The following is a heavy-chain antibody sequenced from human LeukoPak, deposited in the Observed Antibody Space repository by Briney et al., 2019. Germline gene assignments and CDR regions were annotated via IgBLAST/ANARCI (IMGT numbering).Heavy chain of an antibody. J-gene: IGHJ4*02. CDR2: INTNTGNP. CDR1: GYTFTSYG. Sequence: ASVKVSCKASGYTFTSYGISWVRQAPGQGLEWMGWINTNTGNPTYVQGFTGRFVFSLDTSDNTAYLQISSLQAENTAVYSCASFFCTSALCYYLDYWGQGTLVTVSS. D-gene: IGHD2-8*01. V-gene: IGHV7-4-1*02. CDR3: ASFFCTSALCYYLDY.